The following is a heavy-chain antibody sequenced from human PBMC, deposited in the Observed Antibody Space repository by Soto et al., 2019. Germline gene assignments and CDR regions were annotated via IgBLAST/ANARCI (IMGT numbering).Heavy chain of an antibody. CDR1: VFTFSSYA. CDR3: AKDYSFYDSYPIDY. Sequence: GGSLRLSCAASVFTFSSYAMSWVRQAPGKGLEWVSAISGSGGSTYYADSVKGRFTISRDNSKNTLYLQMNSLRAEDTAVYYCAKDYSFYDSYPIDYWGQGTLVT. D-gene: IGHD3-22*01. V-gene: IGHV3-23*01. CDR2: ISGSGGST. J-gene: IGHJ4*02.